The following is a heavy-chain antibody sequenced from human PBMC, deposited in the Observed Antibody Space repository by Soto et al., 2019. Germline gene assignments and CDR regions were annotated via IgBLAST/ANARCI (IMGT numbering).Heavy chain of an antibody. CDR1: GFAFAGYA. CDR3: AKDSSAWFHDAFDI. Sequence: EVQLLESGGGLAQPGESLRLSCAASGFAFAGYAMSWVRQAPGKGLEWVSDIDANGGRTYYADSVKGRFTISRDNSGNTLFLQMNSLRVEETAVYYCAKDSSAWFHDAFDIWGQGTMVTVSS. J-gene: IGHJ3*02. D-gene: IGHD3-10*01. V-gene: IGHV3-23*01. CDR2: IDANGGRT.